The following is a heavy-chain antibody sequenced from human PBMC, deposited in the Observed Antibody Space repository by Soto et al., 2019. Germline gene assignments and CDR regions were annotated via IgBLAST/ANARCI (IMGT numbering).Heavy chain of an antibody. J-gene: IGHJ3*02. D-gene: IGHD6-13*01. CDR3: SHSSKAAGFVSLDI. V-gene: IGHV2-5*02. CDR1: GFSLSTSGVG. CDR2: IYWDDDK. Sequence: QITLKASGPTLVKPTQTLTLTCTFSGFSLSTSGVGVAWIRQRQGKALEWLALIYWDDDKRYSPYLTSRLTITKDTSKNQMGLRITNIDPVDTATYYCSHSSKAAGFVSLDIWGQGTIVTVSS.